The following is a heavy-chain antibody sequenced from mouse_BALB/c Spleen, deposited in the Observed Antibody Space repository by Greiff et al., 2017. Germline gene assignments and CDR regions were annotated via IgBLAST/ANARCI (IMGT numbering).Heavy chain of an antibody. Sequence: QVQLQQSGAELMKPGASVKISCKATGYTFSSYWIEWVKQRPGHGLEWIGEILPGSGSTNYNEKFKGKATFTADTSSNTAYMQLSSLTSEDSAVYYCASYYYGSSGVCFAYWGQGTLVTVSA. V-gene: IGHV1-9*01. CDR3: ASYYYGSSGVCFAY. J-gene: IGHJ3*01. D-gene: IGHD1-1*01. CDR1: GYTFSSYW. CDR2: ILPGSGST.